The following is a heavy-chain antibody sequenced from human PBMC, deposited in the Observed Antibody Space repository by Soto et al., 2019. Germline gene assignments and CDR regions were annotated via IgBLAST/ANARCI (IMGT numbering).Heavy chain of an antibody. J-gene: IGHJ6*02. CDR3: ARLGAAAGTPHSDYGMDV. CDR2: IIPIFGTA. V-gene: IGHV1-69*12. CDR1: GGTFSSYA. D-gene: IGHD6-13*01. Sequence: QVQLVQSGAEVKKPGSSVKVSCKASGGTFSSYAISWVRQAPGQGLEWMGGIIPIFGTAHYAQKFQGRVTITADESTSEAYMELSSLSSADTAVYCCARLGAAAGTPHSDYGMDVWGQGTTVTVSS.